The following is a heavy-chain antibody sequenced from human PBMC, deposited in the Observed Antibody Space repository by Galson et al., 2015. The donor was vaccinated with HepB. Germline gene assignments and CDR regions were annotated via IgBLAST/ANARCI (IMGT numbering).Heavy chain of an antibody. Sequence: SLRLSCAASGFTFSIYGISWVRQAPGKGLEWVSYISSSSIYIHYADSMKGRFTISRDNAKNSLYLQMNSLRAEDTALYYCARERRSGSYDDPDAFDIWGQGTMVTVSS. D-gene: IGHD1-26*01. J-gene: IGHJ3*02. CDR1: GFTFSIYG. CDR2: ISSSSIYI. CDR3: ARERRSGSYDDPDAFDI. V-gene: IGHV3-21*01.